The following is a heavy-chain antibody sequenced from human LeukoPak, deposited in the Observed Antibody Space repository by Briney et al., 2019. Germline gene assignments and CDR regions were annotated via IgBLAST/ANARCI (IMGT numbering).Heavy chain of an antibody. CDR2: ISSSSSYI. CDR1: GFTFSSYS. J-gene: IGHJ5*02. D-gene: IGHD1-26*01. Sequence: GGSLRLSCAASGFTFSSYSMNWVRQAPGKGLEWVSSISSSSSYIYYADSVKGRFTIPRDNAKNSLYLQMNSLRAEDTAVYYCARDHFSGSWGFDPWGQGTLVTVSS. V-gene: IGHV3-21*01. CDR3: ARDHFSGSWGFDP.